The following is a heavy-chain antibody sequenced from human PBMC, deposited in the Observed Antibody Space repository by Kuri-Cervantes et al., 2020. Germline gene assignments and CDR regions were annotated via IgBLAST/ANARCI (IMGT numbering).Heavy chain of an antibody. CDR1: GGTFNKFH. J-gene: IGHJ4*02. V-gene: IGHV1-2*02. Sequence: ASVKVSCKASGGTFNKFHINWVRQAPGQGLEWMGWFNPSSGGKHHVQRFQGRVTTTRDTSSTTAYMELTSLTSDDTAVYYCARSTAAAGPYYLDYWGQGTLVTVSS. CDR2: FNPSSGGK. CDR3: ARSTAAAGPYYLDY. D-gene: IGHD6-19*01.